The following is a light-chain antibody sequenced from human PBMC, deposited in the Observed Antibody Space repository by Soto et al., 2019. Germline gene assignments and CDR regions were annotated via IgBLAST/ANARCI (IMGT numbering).Light chain of an antibody. V-gene: IGKV3-20*01. CDR2: GAS. Sequence: EIVLTQSPGTLSLSPGERATLACRASHTVSSNYLAWYLQKPGQAPRLLIYGASSRATGIPERFSGSASGTDFTLTISRLEPEDFAVYYCQQYGSSPPEKTFGQGTRVEIK. J-gene: IGKJ1*01. CDR3: QQYGSSPPEKT. CDR1: HTVSSNY.